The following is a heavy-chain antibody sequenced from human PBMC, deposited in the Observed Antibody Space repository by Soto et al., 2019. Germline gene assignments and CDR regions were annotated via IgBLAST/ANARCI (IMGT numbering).Heavy chain of an antibody. CDR2: INAGNGNT. CDR3: ARDVDYYDSSGYSLNWFDP. Sequence: ASVKVSCKASGYTFTSYAMHWVRQAPGQRLEWMGWINAGNGNTKYSQKFQGRVTITTDASASTAYMELSSLRSEDTAVYYCARDVDYYDSSGYSLNWFDPWGQGTLVTVSS. D-gene: IGHD3-22*01. V-gene: IGHV1-3*01. CDR1: GYTFTSYA. J-gene: IGHJ5*02.